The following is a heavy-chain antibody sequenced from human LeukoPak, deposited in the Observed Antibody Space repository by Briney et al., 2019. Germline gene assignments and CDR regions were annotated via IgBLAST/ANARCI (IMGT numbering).Heavy chain of an antibody. V-gene: IGHV3-21*01. D-gene: IGHD5-12*01. CDR3: AREGDSGYDVGGWFDP. CDR1: GFTFSSYS. J-gene: IGHJ5*02. Sequence: GGSLRLSCAASGFTFSSYSMNWVRQAPGKGLEWVSSISSSSSYIYYADSVKGRFAISRDNAKNSLYLQMNSLRAEDTAVYYCAREGDSGYDVGGWFDPWGQGTLVTVSS. CDR2: ISSSSSYI.